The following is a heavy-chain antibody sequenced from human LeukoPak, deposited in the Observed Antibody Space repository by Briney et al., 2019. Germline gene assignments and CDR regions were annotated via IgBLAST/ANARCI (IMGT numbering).Heavy chain of an antibody. D-gene: IGHD3-10*01. CDR1: GFTFSSYG. Sequence: GGSLRLSCAASGFTFSSYGMHWVRQAPGKGLEWVAVIWYDGSNRYYADSVKGRFTISRDNSKNTLYLQMNSLRAEDTAVYYCARAHYYGSGSYYQYFQHWGQGTLVTVSS. J-gene: IGHJ1*01. CDR3: ARAHYYGSGSYYQYFQH. V-gene: IGHV3-33*01. CDR2: IWYDGSNR.